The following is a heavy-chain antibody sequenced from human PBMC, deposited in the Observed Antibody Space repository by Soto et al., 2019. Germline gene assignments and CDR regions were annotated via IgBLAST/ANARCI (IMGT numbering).Heavy chain of an antibody. CDR3: ARIPVDTYMINWFDP. J-gene: IGHJ5*02. CDR2: INPSNGGT. Sequence: ASVKVSCKASGYTFSGFYMHWVRQAPGQGLEWMGWINPSNGGTKYAEKFQGRVTMTRDTSISTAYVELSRLTSADTAVYYCARIPVDTYMINWFDPWGQGTLVTVSS. V-gene: IGHV1-2*02. CDR1: GYTFSGFY. D-gene: IGHD5-18*01.